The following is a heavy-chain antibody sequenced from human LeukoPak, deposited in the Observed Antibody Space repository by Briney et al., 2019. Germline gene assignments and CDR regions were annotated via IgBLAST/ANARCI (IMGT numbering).Heavy chain of an antibody. CDR3: ARGWQSPIDY. Sequence: SGGSLRLPCTASGFTFDDYGISWLRQAPGKGLEVASGIKWTGGSTCSADSVKGRFPISRDNAKNSLYLQMNSLRAEDTALYYCARGWQSPIDYWGQRTLVTVSS. D-gene: IGHD6-19*01. J-gene: IGHJ4*02. V-gene: IGHV3-20*04. CDR1: GFTFDDYG. CDR2: IKWTGGST.